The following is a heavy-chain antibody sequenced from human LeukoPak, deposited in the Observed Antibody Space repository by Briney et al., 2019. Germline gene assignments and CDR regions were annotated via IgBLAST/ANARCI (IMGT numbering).Heavy chain of an antibody. D-gene: IGHD3-9*01. J-gene: IGHJ4*02. CDR1: GFTFSDSY. CDR3: ARTYYDILTGYNPYFDY. V-gene: IGHV3-11*04. CDR2: ISGSGHDI. Sequence: GGSLRLSCAASGFTFSDSYMTWVRQAPGKGVEWVAYISGSGHDINYSDSVKGRFTISRDNAKNSLYLQRSSLRVEDTAVYYCARTYYDILTGYNPYFDYWGQGTLVTVSS.